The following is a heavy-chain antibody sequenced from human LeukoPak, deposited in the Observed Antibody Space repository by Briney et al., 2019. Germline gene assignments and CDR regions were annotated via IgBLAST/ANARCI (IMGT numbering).Heavy chain of an antibody. D-gene: IGHD7-27*01. CDR1: GFTFSSYA. J-gene: IGHJ5*02. CDR2: ISNDESTI. CDR3: ARDVGT. Sequence: GGSLRLSCAASGFTFSSYAMSWVRQAPGKGLEWVSLISNDESTIIYADSVKGRFTISRDNAKNTLYLQMSSLRAEDTAVYYCARDVGTWGQGTLVTVSS. V-gene: IGHV3-74*01.